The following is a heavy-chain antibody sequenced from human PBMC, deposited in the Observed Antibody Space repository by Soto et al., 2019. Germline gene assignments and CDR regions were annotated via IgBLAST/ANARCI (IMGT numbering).Heavy chain of an antibody. CDR2: IIRSCGTS. CDR3: VRRKMRELATLSGDKWFDT. J-gene: IGHJ5*01. Sequence: QVQLVQSGAEVKKPGSSVKVSCKASGVTFNNHAINWVRQAPGQGLEWMGGIIRSCGTSNYAQTFQGRVTITADESKRTGYLELSSMRSEDTAVYYCVRRKMRELATLSGDKWFDTWGQGTLVTVSS. V-gene: IGHV1-69*01. CDR1: GVTFNNHA. D-gene: IGHD1-26*01.